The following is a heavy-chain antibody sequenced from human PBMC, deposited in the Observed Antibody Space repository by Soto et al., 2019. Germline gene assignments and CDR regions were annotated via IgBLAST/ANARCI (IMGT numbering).Heavy chain of an antibody. J-gene: IGHJ4*02. D-gene: IGHD1-26*01. CDR1: GFSLSDIRLG. CDR3: SGMRASGPYFDLFDY. Sequence: VTLKESGPVLVKPAETLTLTCSISGFSLSDIRLGVGWIRQPPGKALEWLAHIFANDETTYSTSLRTRLTVSRAPSRSPVVLTMTNLDPEESGTYFCSGMRASGPYFDLFDYWGQGALVTVSS. CDR2: IFANDET. V-gene: IGHV2-26*03.